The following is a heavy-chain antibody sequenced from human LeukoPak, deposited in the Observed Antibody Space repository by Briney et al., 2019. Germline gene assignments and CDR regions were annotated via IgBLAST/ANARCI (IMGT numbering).Heavy chain of an antibody. CDR1: GNYW. V-gene: IGHV3-74*01. J-gene: IGHJ4*02. CDR3: VSFYETY. Sequence: GGSLRLSCAAAGNYWMHWVRQAPGKGLVWVSHINSDGSWTSYADSVKGRFTISKDNAKNTVYLQMNSLRAEDTAVYYCVSFYETYWGRGTLVTVSS. D-gene: IGHD2/OR15-2a*01. CDR2: INSDGSWT.